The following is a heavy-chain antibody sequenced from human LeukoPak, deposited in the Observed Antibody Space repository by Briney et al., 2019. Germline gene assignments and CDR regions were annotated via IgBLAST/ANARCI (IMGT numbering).Heavy chain of an antibody. D-gene: IGHD2-15*01. J-gene: IGHJ4*02. CDR1: GGSISSGGYY. CDR3: AREALVYSGGSCYHRKYYFDY. V-gene: IGHV4-31*03. Sequence: SETLSLTCTVSGGSISSGGYYWSWIRQHPGKGLEWIGYIYYSGSTYYNPSLKSRVTISVDTSKNQFSLKLSSVTAADTAVYYCAREALVYSGGSCYHRKYYFDYWGQGTLVTVSS. CDR2: IYYSGST.